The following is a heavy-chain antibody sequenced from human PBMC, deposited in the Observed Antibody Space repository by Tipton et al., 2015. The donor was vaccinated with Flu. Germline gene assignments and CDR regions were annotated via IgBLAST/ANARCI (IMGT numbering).Heavy chain of an antibody. D-gene: IGHD2-8*02. J-gene: IGHJ4*02. CDR2: ISYDGSND. V-gene: IGHV3-30*04. CDR3: ARDLTGNYPDY. Sequence: SLRLSCAASGFIFSTYTMNWVRQAPGKGLEWVAVISYDGSNDYYADSVKGRFTISRDNSKNTLYLQMNSLRAEDTAVYYCARDLTGNYPDYWGQGTLVTVSS. CDR1: GFIFSTYT.